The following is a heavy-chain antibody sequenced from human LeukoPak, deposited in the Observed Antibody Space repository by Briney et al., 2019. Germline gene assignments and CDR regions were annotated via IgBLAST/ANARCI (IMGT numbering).Heavy chain of an antibody. V-gene: IGHV3-23*01. J-gene: IGHJ4*02. D-gene: IGHD1-1*01. Sequence: GGSLRLSCAASGFTFSSYAMSWVRPAPGKGLDWVSAISGSGGSTYYADSVKGRFTISRDNSKNTLYLQMNSLRAEDTAVYYCAKDTTGTPKDFDYWGQGTLVTVSS. CDR2: ISGSGGST. CDR3: AKDTTGTPKDFDY. CDR1: GFTFSSYA.